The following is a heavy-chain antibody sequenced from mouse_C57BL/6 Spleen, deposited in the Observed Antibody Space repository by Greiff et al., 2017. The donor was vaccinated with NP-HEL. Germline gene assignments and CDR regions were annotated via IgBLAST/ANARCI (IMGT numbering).Heavy chain of an antibody. D-gene: IGHD1-1*01. V-gene: IGHV1-72*01. CDR3: GRGDYYVSLDLDY. Sequence: VQLQQPGAELVKPGASVKLSCTASGYTFTSYWMHWVQQRPGRGLEWIGRIDPNSGGTKYNETFKGRATLTVDKPNSTSYMQLSSLTSEDSVVYYGGRGDYYVSLDLDYWGQGTTLTVSS. CDR2: IDPNSGGT. CDR1: GYTFTSYW. J-gene: IGHJ2*01.